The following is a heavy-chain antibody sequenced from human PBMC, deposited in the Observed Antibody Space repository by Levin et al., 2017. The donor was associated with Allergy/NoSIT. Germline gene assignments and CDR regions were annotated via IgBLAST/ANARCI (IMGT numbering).Heavy chain of an antibody. D-gene: IGHD1-26*01. CDR1: GYTFTGYY. CDR3: ARVMWELNDAFDI. V-gene: IGHV1-2*02. J-gene: IGHJ3*02. Sequence: ASVKVSCKASGYTFTGYYMHWVRQAPGQGLEWMGWINPNSGGTNYAQKFQGRVTMTRDTSISTAYMELSRLRSDDTAVYYCARVMWELNDAFDIWGQGTMVTVSS. CDR2: INPNSGGT.